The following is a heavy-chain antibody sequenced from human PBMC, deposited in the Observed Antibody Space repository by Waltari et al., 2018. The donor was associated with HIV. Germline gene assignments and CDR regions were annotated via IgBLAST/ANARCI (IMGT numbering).Heavy chain of an antibody. CDR3: ARRGMGPLDY. D-gene: IGHD3-10*01. CDR2: ISGYNGKT. Sequence: QIQLVQSGTGVKKTGTSVQVSCEASGYMFSRYGMNWVRQAPGQGLEWRGGISGYNGKTKYTEKIQGRVTMTIDTSTSTAYMELRSLRSDDTAVYDCARRGMGPLDYWGQGTLVIVSS. J-gene: IGHJ4*02. CDR1: GYMFSRYG. V-gene: IGHV1-18*01.